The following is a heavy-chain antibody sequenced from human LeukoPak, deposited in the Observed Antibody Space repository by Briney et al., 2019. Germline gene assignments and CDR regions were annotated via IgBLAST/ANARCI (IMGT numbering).Heavy chain of an antibody. J-gene: IGHJ5*02. CDR1: GGSFSGYY. CDR3: ARGGRVAVVPAAIPSYNWFDP. D-gene: IGHD2-2*02. V-gene: IGHV4-34*01. CDR2: INHSGST. Sequence: SETLSLTCAVYGGSFSGYYWSWIRQPPGMGLEWIGEINHSGSTNYNPSLKSRVTISVAASKNQFSLKLSSVAAADTAVYYCARGGRVAVVPAAIPSYNWFDPWGQGTLVTVSS.